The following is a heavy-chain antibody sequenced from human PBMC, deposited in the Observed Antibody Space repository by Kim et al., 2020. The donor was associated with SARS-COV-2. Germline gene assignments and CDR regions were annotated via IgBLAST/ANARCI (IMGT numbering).Heavy chain of an antibody. Sequence: RFTISRDNAKNSLYLQMNSLRAEDTAVYYCARAGAYYDSSGYYDYYGMDVWGQGTTVTVSS. D-gene: IGHD3-22*01. J-gene: IGHJ6*02. V-gene: IGHV3-11*06. CDR3: ARAGAYYDSSGYYDYYGMDV.